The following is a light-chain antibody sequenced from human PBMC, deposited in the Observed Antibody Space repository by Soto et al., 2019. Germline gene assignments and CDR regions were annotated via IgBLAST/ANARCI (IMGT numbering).Light chain of an antibody. CDR2: WAS. Sequence: IVMTQSPDSLAVSLGERATINCKSSQSILSSSNNKNSLAWFQQQPGQPPKLLIYWASTRESGVPDRFSGSGSGTDFTLTISSLQAEDVAVYYCQQYYSSVVTFGQGTRLELK. CDR1: QSILSSSNNKNS. V-gene: IGKV4-1*01. CDR3: QQYYSSVVT. J-gene: IGKJ5*01.